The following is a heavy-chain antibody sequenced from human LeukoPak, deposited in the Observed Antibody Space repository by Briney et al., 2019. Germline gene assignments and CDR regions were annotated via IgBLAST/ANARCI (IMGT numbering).Heavy chain of an antibody. Sequence: SQTLSLTCTVSGGSISSGGYYWSWIRQPPGKGLEWIGYIYHSGSTYYNPSLKSRVTTSVDRSKNQFSLKLSSVTAADTAVYYCARDKGIAAAGTPTVGYWGQGTLVTVSS. D-gene: IGHD6-13*01. J-gene: IGHJ4*02. CDR1: GGSISSGGYY. CDR2: IYHSGST. V-gene: IGHV4-30-2*01. CDR3: ARDKGIAAAGTPTVGY.